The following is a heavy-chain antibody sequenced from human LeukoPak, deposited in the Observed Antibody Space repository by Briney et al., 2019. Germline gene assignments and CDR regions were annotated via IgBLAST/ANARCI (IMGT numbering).Heavy chain of an antibody. J-gene: IGHJ4*02. V-gene: IGHV4-34*01. D-gene: IGHD2-8*01. CDR2: INHSGST. Sequence: PSETLSLTCAVYGGSFSGYYWSWIRQPPGKGLEWIGEINHSGSTNYNPSLKSRVTISVDTSRNQFSLKLTSVTVADTAVYYCARGRRGGYCTNGVCPLFDHWGRGTLVTVSS. CDR3: ARGRRGGYCTNGVCPLFDH. CDR1: GGSFSGYY.